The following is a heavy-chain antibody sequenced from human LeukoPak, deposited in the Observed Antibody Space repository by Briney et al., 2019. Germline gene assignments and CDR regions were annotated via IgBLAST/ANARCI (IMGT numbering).Heavy chain of an antibody. CDR3: ARAQSNVIAAAGLYDY. V-gene: IGHV1-18*01. CDR2: ISAYNGNT. D-gene: IGHD6-13*01. Sequence: ASVKVSCKASGYTFTSYGISWVRQAPGQGLEWMGWISAYNGNTNYAQKFQGRDTITADESTSTAYMELSSLRSEDTAVYYCARAQSNVIAAAGLYDYWGQGTLVTVSS. CDR1: GYTFTSYG. J-gene: IGHJ4*02.